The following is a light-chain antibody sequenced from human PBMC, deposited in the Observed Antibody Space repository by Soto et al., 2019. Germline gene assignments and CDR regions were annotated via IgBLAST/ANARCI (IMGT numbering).Light chain of an antibody. CDR3: QQYGGSPRT. CDR1: QSVSSNY. J-gene: IGKJ1*01. V-gene: IGKV3-20*01. CDR2: GAS. Sequence: EIVLTQSPGTLSLSPGERATLSCRASQSVSSNYLAWYQQKSGQAPRLLIYGASSRATGIPDRFSGSGSGTDFTLTISRLEPEDFAVYYFQQYGGSPRTFGQGTKVEIK.